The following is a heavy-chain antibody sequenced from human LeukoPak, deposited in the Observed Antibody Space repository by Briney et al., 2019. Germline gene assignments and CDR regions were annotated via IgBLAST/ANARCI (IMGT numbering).Heavy chain of an antibody. J-gene: IGHJ4*02. D-gene: IGHD1-7*01. V-gene: IGHV1-24*01. CDR3: ATVQGGDWNYGGGDY. CDR2: FDPEDGET. CDR1: GYTLTKLS. Sequence: ASVKVSCKVSGYTLTKLSMHWVRQAPGKGLEWMGGFDPEDGETIYAQKFQGRVTMTEDTSTDTAYMELSSLRSEDTAVYYCATVQGGDWNYGGGDYWGQGTLVTVSS.